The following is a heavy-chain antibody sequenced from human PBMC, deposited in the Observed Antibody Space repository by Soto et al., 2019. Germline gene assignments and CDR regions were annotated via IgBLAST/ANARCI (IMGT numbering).Heavy chain of an antibody. CDR2: INPSGGST. CDR3: ARVSSNNWFDP. J-gene: IGHJ5*02. V-gene: IGHV1-46*01. Sequence: ASVKVSCKASGYTFTSYYMPWVRQAPGQGLEWMGIINPSGGSTNYAQKFQGRVTMTRETSTSTVYMELSRLRSEDTAVYYCARVSSNNWFDPWGQGTLVTVSS. CDR1: GYTFTSYY.